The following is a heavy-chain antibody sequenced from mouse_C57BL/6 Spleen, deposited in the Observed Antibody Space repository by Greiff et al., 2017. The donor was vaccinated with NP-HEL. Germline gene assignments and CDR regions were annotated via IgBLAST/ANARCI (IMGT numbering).Heavy chain of an antibody. CDR2: ISSGGSYT. V-gene: IGHV5-6*01. D-gene: IGHD1-1*01. CDR1: GFTFSSYG. Sequence: EVKLVESGGDLVKPGGSLKLSCAASGFTFSSYGMSWVRQTPDKRLEWVATISSGGSYTYYPDSVKGRFTISGDNAKNTLYLQMSSLKSEDTAMYYCARFITTVVALDYWGQGTTLTVSS. CDR3: ARFITTVVALDY. J-gene: IGHJ2*01.